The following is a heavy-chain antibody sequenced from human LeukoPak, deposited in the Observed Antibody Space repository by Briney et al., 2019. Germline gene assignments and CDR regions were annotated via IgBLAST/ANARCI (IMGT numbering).Heavy chain of an antibody. Sequence: KASETLSHTCTVSGGSISSGSYYWSWIRQPAGKGREWIGRIYTSGSTNHNPSLKSRVTISVDTSENQFSLKLSSVTAADTAVYYCARDVKYYYDCSGQSRGDWFDPWGQGTLVTVSS. D-gene: IGHD3-22*01. V-gene: IGHV4-61*02. CDR3: ARDVKYYYDCSGQSRGDWFDP. J-gene: IGHJ5*02. CDR2: IYTSGST. CDR1: GGSISSGSYY.